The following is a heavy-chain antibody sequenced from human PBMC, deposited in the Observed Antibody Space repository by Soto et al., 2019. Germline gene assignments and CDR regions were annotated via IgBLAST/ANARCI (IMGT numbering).Heavy chain of an antibody. CDR2: IYYSGST. D-gene: IGHD4-17*01. V-gene: IGHV4-59*12. J-gene: IGHJ4*02. CDR3: ARLDYGTTGFDY. CDR1: GGSISSYY. Sequence: SETLSLTCTVSGGSISSYYWSWIRQPPGKGLEWIGYIYYSGSTNYNPSLKSRVTISVDTSKNQFSLKLSSVTAADTAVYYCARLDYGTTGFDYWGQGTLVTVSS.